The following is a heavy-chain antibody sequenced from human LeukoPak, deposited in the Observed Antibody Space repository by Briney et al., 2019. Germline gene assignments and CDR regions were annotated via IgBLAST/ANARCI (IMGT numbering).Heavy chain of an antibody. J-gene: IGHJ4*02. CDR3: AKDYGDYGGTFDY. CDR1: GFTFDDYG. CDR2: ISGSGGST. D-gene: IGHD4-23*01. Sequence: GGSLRLSCAASGFTFDDYGMSWVRQAPGKGLEWVSAISGSGGSTYYADSVKGRFTISRDNSKNTLYLQMNSLRAEDTAVYYCAKDYGDYGGTFDYWGQGTLVTVSS. V-gene: IGHV3-23*01.